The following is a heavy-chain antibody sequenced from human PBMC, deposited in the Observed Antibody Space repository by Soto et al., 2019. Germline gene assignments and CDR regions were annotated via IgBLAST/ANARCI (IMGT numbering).Heavy chain of an antibody. CDR2: IYYSGST. V-gene: IGHV4-31*03. CDR3: AREECSTSCYVDY. D-gene: IGHD2-2*01. CDR1: GGSISSGGYY. J-gene: IGHJ4*02. Sequence: PSETLSLTCTVSGGSISSGGYYWSWIRQHPGKGLEWIGYIYYSGSTYYNPSLKSRVTISVDTSKNQFSLKLSSVTAADTAVYYCAREECSTSCYVDYWGQGTLVTVSS.